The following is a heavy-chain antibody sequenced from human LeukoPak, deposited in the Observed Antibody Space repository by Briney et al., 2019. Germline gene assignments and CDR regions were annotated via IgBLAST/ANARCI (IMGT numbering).Heavy chain of an antibody. CDR2: IYSGGNT. J-gene: IGHJ5*02. D-gene: IGHD2-2*02. CDR3: ARDRCSSTSCYNTPNWFDP. Sequence: GGSLRLSCATSGFTVSGNYMSWVRQAPGKGLEWVSVIYSGGNTYYADSVKGRFTISRDNSKNTVYLQMNSLRSEDTAFYHCARDRCSSTSCYNTPNWFDPWGQGTLVTVSS. V-gene: IGHV3-53*01. CDR1: GFTVSGNY.